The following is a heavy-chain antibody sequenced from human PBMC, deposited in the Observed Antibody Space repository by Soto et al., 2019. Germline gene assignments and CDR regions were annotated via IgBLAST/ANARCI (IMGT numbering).Heavy chain of an antibody. CDR3: ASSYYGSSGLGY. V-gene: IGHV3-74*01. J-gene: IGHJ4*02. CDR1: GFTFSSYW. D-gene: IGHD3-10*01. Sequence: GGSLRLSCAASGFTFSSYWMHWVRQAPGKGLVWVSRINSDGSSTSYADSVKGRFTISRDNAKNTLYLQMNSLRAEDTAVYYCASSYYGSSGLGYWGQGTLVTVSS. CDR2: INSDGSST.